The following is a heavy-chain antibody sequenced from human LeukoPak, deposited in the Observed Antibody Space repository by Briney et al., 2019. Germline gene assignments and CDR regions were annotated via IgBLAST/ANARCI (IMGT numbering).Heavy chain of an antibody. CDR2: IILIFGTA. CDR3: ARGPIVGATDFDY. J-gene: IGHJ4*02. Sequence: SVKVSCKASGGTFSSYAISWVRQAPGQGLEWMGGIILIFGTANYAQKFQGRVTITADESTSTAYMELSSLRSEDTAVYYCARGPIVGATDFDYWGQGTLVTVSS. CDR1: GGTFSSYA. D-gene: IGHD1-26*01. V-gene: IGHV1-69*13.